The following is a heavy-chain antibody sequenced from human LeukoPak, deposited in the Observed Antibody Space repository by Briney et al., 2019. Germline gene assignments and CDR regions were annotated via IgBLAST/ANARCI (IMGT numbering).Heavy chain of an antibody. CDR2: IIPILGIA. J-gene: IGHJ4*02. CDR1: GGTFSSYA. V-gene: IGHV1-69*04. CDR3: ARDRYYGSGSYVGDY. Sequence: ASVKVSCKASGGTFSSYAISWVRQAPGQGLEWMGRIIPILGIANYAQKFQGRVTITADKSTSTAYMELSSLRSEDTAVYYCARDRYYGSGSYVGDYWGQGTLVTVSS. D-gene: IGHD3-10*01.